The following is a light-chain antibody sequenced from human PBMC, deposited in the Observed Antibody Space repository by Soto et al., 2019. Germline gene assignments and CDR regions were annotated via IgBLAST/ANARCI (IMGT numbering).Light chain of an antibody. J-gene: IGLJ1*01. CDR2: EVN. CDR1: SSDVGTYTL. CDR3: SSYAGAITFYV. Sequence: QSVLTLPASVSGSPGQSITISCTVTSSDVGTYTLVSWYQQHPGKAPKLVIYEVNKRPAGVSKRFSGSKSGDTASLTISGLQAEDEADYYCSSYAGAITFYVFGTGTKVTVL. V-gene: IGLV2-23*02.